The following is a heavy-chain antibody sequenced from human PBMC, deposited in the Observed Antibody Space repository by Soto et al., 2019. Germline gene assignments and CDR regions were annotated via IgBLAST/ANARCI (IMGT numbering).Heavy chain of an antibody. D-gene: IGHD2-21*02. Sequence: ETLSLTCTVSGGSVNSYYWSWIRQPPGKGLEWIGYVFYSGSTKSNPSLKSRVTMAVDMSKNQFSLRLTSVTAADTAVYYCARVFPSYCGGDCSYFDSWGQGTLVTVSS. J-gene: IGHJ4*02. V-gene: IGHV4-59*02. CDR3: ARVFPSYCGGDCSYFDS. CDR2: VFYSGST. CDR1: GGSVNSYY.